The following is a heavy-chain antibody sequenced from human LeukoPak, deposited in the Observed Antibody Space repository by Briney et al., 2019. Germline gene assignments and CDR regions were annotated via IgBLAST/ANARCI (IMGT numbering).Heavy chain of an antibody. D-gene: IGHD5-24*01. CDR2: IYYSGST. J-gene: IGHJ3*02. CDR3: ARSKVGRWLQPDAFDI. Sequence: SETLPLTCTVSGGSIRSYYWSWIRQPPGKGLEWIGYIYYSGSTNYNPSLKSRVTISVDTSKNQFSLKLSSVTAADTAVYYCARSKVGRWLQPDAFDIWGQGTMVTVSS. V-gene: IGHV4-59*01. CDR1: GGSIRSYY.